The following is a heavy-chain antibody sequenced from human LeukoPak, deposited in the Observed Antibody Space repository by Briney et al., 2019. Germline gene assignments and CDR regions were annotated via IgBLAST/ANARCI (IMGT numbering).Heavy chain of an antibody. D-gene: IGHD3-3*01. CDR3: AREGITIFGVVNNGMDV. V-gene: IGHV3-30*19. J-gene: IGHJ6*02. CDR2: ISYDGSNK. Sequence: GMSLRLSCAASGFTFRSYGMHWVRQAPGKGLEWVAVISYDGSNKYYADSVKGRFTISRDNSKNTLYLQMNSLRAEDTAVYYCAREGITIFGVVNNGMDVWGQGTTVTVSS. CDR1: GFTFRSYG.